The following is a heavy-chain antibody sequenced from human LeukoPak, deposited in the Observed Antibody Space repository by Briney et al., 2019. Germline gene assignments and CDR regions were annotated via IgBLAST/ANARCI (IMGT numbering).Heavy chain of an antibody. CDR3: ASPYPGIAAAGNSYYYGMDV. CDR1: GYTFTTYA. J-gene: IGHJ6*02. Sequence: APVKVSCKTSGYTFTTYAIHWVRQAPGQRPEWMGWINAGKGNTQYSQKFQGRVTITRDTSASTAYMELSSLRSEDTAVYYCASPYPGIAAAGNSYYYGMDVWGQGTTVTVSS. D-gene: IGHD6-13*01. CDR2: INAGKGNT. V-gene: IGHV1-3*01.